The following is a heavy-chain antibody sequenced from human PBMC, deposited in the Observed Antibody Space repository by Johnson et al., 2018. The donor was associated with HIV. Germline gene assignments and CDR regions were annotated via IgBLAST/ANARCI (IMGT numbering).Heavy chain of an antibody. D-gene: IGHD6-13*01. CDR3: ARYQQLVRDGAFDI. J-gene: IGHJ3*02. V-gene: IGHV3-7*01. CDR2: IKQDGSDK. Sequence: ANIKQDGSDKYYADSVKGRFTISRDNAKNSLYLQMNSLRAEDTAVYYCARYQQLVRDGAFDIWGQGTMVTVSS.